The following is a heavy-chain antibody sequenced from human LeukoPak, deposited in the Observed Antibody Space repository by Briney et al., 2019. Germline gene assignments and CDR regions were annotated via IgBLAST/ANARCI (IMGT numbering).Heavy chain of an antibody. CDR2: ISYDGSNK. CDR3: AKDRGRGVRVFDY. D-gene: IGHD2-15*01. V-gene: IGHV3-30*18. J-gene: IGHJ4*02. CDR1: GFTFSSYG. Sequence: GGSLRLSCAASGFTFSSYGMHWVRQAPGKGLEWVAVISYDGSNKYYADSVKGRFTISRDNPKNTLYLQMNSLRAEDTAVYYCAKDRGRGVRVFDYWGQGTLVTVSS.